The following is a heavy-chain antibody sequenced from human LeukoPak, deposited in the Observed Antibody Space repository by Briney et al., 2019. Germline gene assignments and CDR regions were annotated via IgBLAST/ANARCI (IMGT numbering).Heavy chain of an antibody. CDR2: ISGSGGST. J-gene: IGHJ4*02. D-gene: IGHD6-13*01. CDR1: GFTFSSYA. CDR3: AKTGTPWYYFDY. V-gene: IGHV3-23*01. Sequence: GALRLSCAASGFTFSSYAMSWVRQAPGKGLEWVSAISGSGGSTYYADSVKGRFTISRDNSKNTLYLQMNSLRAEDTAVYYCAKTGTPWYYFDYWGQGTLVTVSS.